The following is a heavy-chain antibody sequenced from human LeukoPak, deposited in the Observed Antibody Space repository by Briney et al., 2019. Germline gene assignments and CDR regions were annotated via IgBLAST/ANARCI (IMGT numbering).Heavy chain of an antibody. D-gene: IGHD3-10*01. CDR3: ARDTSNYYGSGDFDY. CDR2: IKQDGSEK. Sequence: GGSLRLSCAASGFTFSSYWMSWVRQAPGKGLEWVANIKQDGSEKYYVDSVKGRFTISRDNAKNSLYLQMNSLRAEDTAVYYCARDTSNYYGSGDFDYWGQGTLVTVSS. J-gene: IGHJ4*02. V-gene: IGHV3-7*01. CDR1: GFTFSSYW.